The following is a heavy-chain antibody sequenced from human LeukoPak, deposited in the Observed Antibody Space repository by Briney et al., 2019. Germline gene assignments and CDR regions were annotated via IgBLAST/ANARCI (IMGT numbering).Heavy chain of an antibody. CDR2: IYTSGST. V-gene: IGHV4-4*07. J-gene: IGHJ4*02. Sequence: PSETLSLTCTVSGGSISSYYWSWIRQPAGKGLEWIGRIYTSGSTNCNPSLKSRVTISVDTSKNQLSLKLSSVTAADTAVYYCARDYYGSGNYFGYWGQGTLVTVSS. CDR1: GGSISSYY. D-gene: IGHD3-10*01. CDR3: ARDYYGSGNYFGY.